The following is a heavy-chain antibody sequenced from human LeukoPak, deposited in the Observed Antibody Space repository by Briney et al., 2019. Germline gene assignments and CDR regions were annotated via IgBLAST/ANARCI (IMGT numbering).Heavy chain of an antibody. D-gene: IGHD3-10*01. V-gene: IGHV4-61*02. CDR2: IYTSGST. J-gene: IGHJ4*02. CDR1: GGSISSGSYY. CDR3: ARVGRGLLWFGEFDY. Sequence: PSETLSLTCTVSGGSISSGSYYWSWIRQPAGKGLEWIGRIYTSGSTNYNPSLKSRVTISVDTSKNQFSLKLSSVTAADTAVYYCARVGRGLLWFGEFDYWGQGTLVTVSS.